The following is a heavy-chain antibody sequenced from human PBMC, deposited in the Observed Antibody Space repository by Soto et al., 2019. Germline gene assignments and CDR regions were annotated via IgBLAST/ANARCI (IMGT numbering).Heavy chain of an antibody. V-gene: IGHV1-69*12. D-gene: IGHD6-19*01. CDR1: GGTFSSYA. Sequence: QVQLVQSGAEVKKPGSSVKVSCQASGGTFSSYAISWVRQAPGQGLEWMGGIIPIFGTANYAQKFQGRVTITADESTSTAYMELSSRRSEDTAVYYCARTLPPPGIAVSGTFDYWGQRTLVTVSS. J-gene: IGHJ4*02. CDR3: ARTLPPPGIAVSGTFDY. CDR2: IIPIFGTA.